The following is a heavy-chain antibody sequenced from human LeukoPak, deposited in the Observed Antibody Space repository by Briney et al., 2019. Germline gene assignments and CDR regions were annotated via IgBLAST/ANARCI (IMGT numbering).Heavy chain of an antibody. J-gene: IGHJ4*02. CDR3: ARDKTPRDC. V-gene: IGHV4-59*01. CDR2: IYYSGST. CDR1: GGSISSYY. Sequence: PSETLSLTCTVSGGSISSYYWSWIRQPPGKGLEWIGYIYYSGSTNYNPSLKSRVTISVDTSKNQFSLKLSSVTAADTAVYYCARDKTPRDCWGQGTLVTVSS.